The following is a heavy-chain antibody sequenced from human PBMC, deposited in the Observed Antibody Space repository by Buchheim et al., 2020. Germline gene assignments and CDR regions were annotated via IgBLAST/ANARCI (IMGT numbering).Heavy chain of an antibody. D-gene: IGHD6-13*01. J-gene: IGHJ5*01. V-gene: IGHV3-30-3*01. CDR3: VRDVSSWPDNWFDV. CDR1: EFTFSVYS. CDR2: VSYNGSKT. Sequence: QVQLVESGGGVVQPGRSLRLSCAASEFTFSVYSMHWVRQAPGKGLEWVAVVSYNGSKTHYADSVKGRFIISRDNSMNTLSLHMSSLRAEDTAMYYCVRDVSSWPDNWFDVWGQGIL.